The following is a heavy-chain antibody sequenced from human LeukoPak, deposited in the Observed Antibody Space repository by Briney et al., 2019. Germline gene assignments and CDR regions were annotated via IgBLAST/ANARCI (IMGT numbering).Heavy chain of an antibody. J-gene: IGHJ5*02. Sequence: SETLSLTCTVSGGSISSGDYYWSWIRQPPGKGLEWIGYIYYSGSTYYNPSLKSRVTISVDTSKNQFSPKLSSLTAADTAVYYCARGPNSSGYYLVPWFDPWGQGTLVTVSS. V-gene: IGHV4-30-4*01. D-gene: IGHD3-22*01. CDR2: IYYSGST. CDR3: ARGPNSSGYYLVPWFDP. CDR1: GGSISSGDYY.